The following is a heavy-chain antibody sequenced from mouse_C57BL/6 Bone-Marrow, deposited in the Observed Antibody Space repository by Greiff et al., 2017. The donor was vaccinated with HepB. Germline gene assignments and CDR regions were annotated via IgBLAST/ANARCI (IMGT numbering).Heavy chain of an antibody. CDR2: ISSGSSTI. D-gene: IGHD1-1*01. V-gene: IGHV5-17*01. CDR3: ESQPYYYGSSYHAMDY. CDR1: GFTFSDYG. J-gene: IGHJ4*01. Sequence: EVKVVESGGGLVKPGGSLKLSCAASGFTFSDYGMHWVRQAPEKGLEWVAYISSGSSTIYYADTVKGRFTISRDNAKNTLFLQMTSLRSEDTAMYYCESQPYYYGSSYHAMDYWGQGTSVTVSA.